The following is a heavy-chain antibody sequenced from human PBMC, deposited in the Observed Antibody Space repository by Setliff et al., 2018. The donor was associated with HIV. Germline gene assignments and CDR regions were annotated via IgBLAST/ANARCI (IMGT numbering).Heavy chain of an antibody. CDR1: GGSISSSSYY. CDR2: IYYSGST. V-gene: IGHV4-39*07. CDR3: AKDRSGSYRTFDY. J-gene: IGHJ4*02. D-gene: IGHD1-26*01. Sequence: SETLSLTCTVSGGSISSSSYYWGWIRQPPGKGLEWIGSIYYSGSTYYNPSLKSRVTISIDTSKNQFSLKLNSVTAADTAVYYCAKDRSGSYRTFDYWGPGILVTVSS.